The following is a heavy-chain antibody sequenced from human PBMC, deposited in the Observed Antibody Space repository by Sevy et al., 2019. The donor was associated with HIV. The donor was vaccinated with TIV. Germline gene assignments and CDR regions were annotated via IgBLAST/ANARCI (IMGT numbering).Heavy chain of an antibody. CDR3: ARAYSSSSGGMDV. D-gene: IGHD6-6*01. CDR1: GFTFSDYY. V-gene: IGHV3-11*06. J-gene: IGHJ6*02. CDR2: ISSSSSYT. Sequence: GGSLRLSCAVSGFTFSDYYMSWIRQAPGKGLEWVSYISSSSSYTNYADSVKGRFTISRDNAKNSLYLQMNSLRAEDTAVYYCARAYSSSSGGMDVWGQGTTVTVSS.